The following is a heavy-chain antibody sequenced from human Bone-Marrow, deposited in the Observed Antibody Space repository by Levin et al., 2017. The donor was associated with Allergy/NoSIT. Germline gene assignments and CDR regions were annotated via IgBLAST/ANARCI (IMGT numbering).Heavy chain of an antibody. CDR1: GFTFSSYE. Sequence: GGSLRLSCAASGFTFSSYEMNWVRQAPGKGLEWVSYISSSGSTIYYADSVKGRFTISRDNAKNSLYLQMNSLRAEDTAVYYCARVRGVHIVVVTRGTGAFDIWGQGTMVTVSS. V-gene: IGHV3-48*03. CDR2: ISSSGSTI. D-gene: IGHD2-21*02. CDR3: ARVRGVHIVVVTRGTGAFDI. J-gene: IGHJ3*02.